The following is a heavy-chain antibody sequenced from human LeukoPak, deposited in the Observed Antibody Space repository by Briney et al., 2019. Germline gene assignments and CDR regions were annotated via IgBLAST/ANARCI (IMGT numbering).Heavy chain of an antibody. Sequence: GGSLRLSCAASGFTFDDYAMHWVRQAPGKGLEWVSGISWNSGSIGYADSVKGRFTISRDSAKNSLYLQMNSLRAEDTALYYCAKDSSNYVWGSYRYYGLDYWGQGTLVTVSS. V-gene: IGHV3-9*01. D-gene: IGHD3-16*02. CDR1: GFTFDDYA. CDR2: ISWNSGSI. J-gene: IGHJ4*02. CDR3: AKDSSNYVWGSYRYYGLDY.